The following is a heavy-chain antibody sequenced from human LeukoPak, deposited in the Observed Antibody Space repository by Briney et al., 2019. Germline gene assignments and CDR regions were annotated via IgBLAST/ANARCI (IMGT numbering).Heavy chain of an antibody. CDR2: IYTSGTI. J-gene: IGHJ5*02. Sequence: SETLSLTCTVSGGSISSYYWSWIRQPAGTALEWIGRIYTSGTITYNPSLKSRVTLSVDTSKNQFSLKLSSVTAADTAVYYCARDSGTTGEVKFDPWGQGTLVTVSS. D-gene: IGHD3-10*01. CDR1: GGSISSYY. CDR3: ARDSGTTGEVKFDP. V-gene: IGHV4-4*07.